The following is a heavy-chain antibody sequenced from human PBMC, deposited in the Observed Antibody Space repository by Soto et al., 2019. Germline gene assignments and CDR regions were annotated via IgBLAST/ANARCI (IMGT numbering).Heavy chain of an antibody. CDR1: GGTFSSYA. D-gene: IGHD2-15*01. J-gene: IGHJ4*02. V-gene: IGHV1-69*12. Sequence: QVQLVQSGAEVKKPGSSVKVSCKASGGTFSSYAISWVRQAPGQGLEWMGGIIPIFGTANYAQKFQGIVTITAHESTSTAYMKLNSLRYGGTAVYYCAAQGYCSGGSCPTRDYWGQGTMVTVSS. CDR2: IIPIFGTA. CDR3: AAQGYCSGGSCPTRDY.